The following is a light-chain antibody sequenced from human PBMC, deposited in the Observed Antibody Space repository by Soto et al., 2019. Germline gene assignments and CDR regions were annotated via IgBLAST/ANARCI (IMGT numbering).Light chain of an antibody. J-gene: IGLJ3*02. CDR3: CSYAVSNTFWV. V-gene: IGLV2-11*01. CDR1: SSDVGGYNY. Sequence: QSALTQPRSVSGSPGQSVTISCTGTSSDVGGYNYVSWYQQHPGKAPKVMIYDVSRRPSGVPDRFSGSKSGNTASLTISGLQGEDEADYYCCSYAVSNTFWVFGGGTKLTVL. CDR2: DVS.